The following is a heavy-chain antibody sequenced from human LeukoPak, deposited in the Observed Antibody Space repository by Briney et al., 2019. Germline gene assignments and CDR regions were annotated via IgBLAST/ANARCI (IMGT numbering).Heavy chain of an antibody. J-gene: IGHJ6*03. CDR1: GDSVSSNSAA. D-gene: IGHD2-2*01. CDR3: ARLVVVPAAKGQKRDYYYYYMDV. Sequence: SQTLSLTCAISGDSVSSNSAAWNWIRQSPSRGLKWLGRTYYRSKWYNDYAVSVESRITINPDTSKNQFSLQLNSVTPEDTAVCYCARLVVVPAAKGQKRDYYYYYMDVWGKGTTVTASS. CDR2: TYYRSKWYN. V-gene: IGHV6-1*01.